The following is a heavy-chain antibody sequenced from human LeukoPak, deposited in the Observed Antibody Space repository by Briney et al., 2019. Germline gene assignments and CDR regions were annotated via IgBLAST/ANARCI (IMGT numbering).Heavy chain of an antibody. CDR3: ARGHYDSSGYSSMFS. CDR1: GYTFTSYD. D-gene: IGHD3-22*01. J-gene: IGHJ5*02. CDR2: MNPNSGNT. V-gene: IGHV1-8*03. Sequence: ASVKVSCKASGYTFTSYDINWVRQATGQGLEWMGWMNPNSGNTGYAQKFQGRVTITADESTSTAYMELSSLRSEDTAVYYCARGHYDSSGYSSMFSWGQGTLVTVSS.